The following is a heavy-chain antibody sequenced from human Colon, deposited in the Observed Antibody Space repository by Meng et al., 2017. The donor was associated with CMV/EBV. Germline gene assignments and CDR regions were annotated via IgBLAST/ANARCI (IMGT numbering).Heavy chain of an antibody. D-gene: IGHD3-3*02. CDR3: AKDRDSIGLDY. V-gene: IGHV3-30*02. Sequence: GESLKISCAASGFTFSRYGMHWVRQAPGKGLEWVAVIRNDGTTQSYADSVKGRFTISRDNSNNMMYLQMNILTAEDTALYYCAKDRDSIGLDYWGQGTPVTVSS. J-gene: IGHJ4*02. CDR1: GFTFSRYG. CDR2: IRNDGTTQ.